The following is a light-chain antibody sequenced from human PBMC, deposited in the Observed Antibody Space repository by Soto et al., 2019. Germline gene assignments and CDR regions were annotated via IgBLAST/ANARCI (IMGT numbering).Light chain of an antibody. CDR1: SSDVGGYDY. CDR3: SSDAGDTPYI. J-gene: IGLJ1*01. V-gene: IGLV2-8*01. CDR2: EVN. Sequence: QSVLTQPPSASGSPGQSVIISCTGTSSDVGGYDYVSWYQQLPGKAPKLVIYEVNKRPSGVPERFSGSKSGNTASLTVSGLQAEDEADFYCSSDAGDTPYIFGTGTKVTVL.